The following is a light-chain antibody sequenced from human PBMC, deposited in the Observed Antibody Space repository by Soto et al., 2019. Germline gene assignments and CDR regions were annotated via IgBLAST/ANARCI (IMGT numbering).Light chain of an antibody. CDR1: NIGGRS. J-gene: IGLJ2*01. Sequence: ELTQPPSVSVAPGQTARITCGGNNIGGRSVHWYQQRPGQAPVLVVYDDTDRPSGIPERFSGSNSGNTATLTIHRVEDGDEADFYCQVWDTSSDQWVFGGGTKLTVL. CDR3: QVWDTSSDQWV. V-gene: IGLV3-21*02. CDR2: DDT.